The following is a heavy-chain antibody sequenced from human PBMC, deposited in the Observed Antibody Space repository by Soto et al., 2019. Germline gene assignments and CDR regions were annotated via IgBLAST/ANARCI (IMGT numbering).Heavy chain of an antibody. V-gene: IGHV3-20*04. Sequence: EVQLVESGGGVVGPGGSLRLSCAASGFTFDDYGMSWVRQAPGKGLEWVSGINWNGGSTGYADSVKGRFTISRDNAKNSLYLQMNSLRAEDTALYYCARDRSRYYDSSGYHNFDYWGQGTLVTVSS. J-gene: IGHJ4*02. D-gene: IGHD3-22*01. CDR2: INWNGGST. CDR1: GFTFDDYG. CDR3: ARDRSRYYDSSGYHNFDY.